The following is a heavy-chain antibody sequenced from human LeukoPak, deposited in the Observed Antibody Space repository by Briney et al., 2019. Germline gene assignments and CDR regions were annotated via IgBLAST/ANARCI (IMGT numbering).Heavy chain of an antibody. CDR1: GFTFSNYW. CDR2: INYDGSDT. CDR3: AKWPDYGSGSSLDY. Sequence: GSLRLSCAVSGFTFSNYWMHWVRQAPGKGLVWVSRINYDGSDTFYADSVKGRSTISRDNSKNTLYLQMSSLRAEGTAVYYCAKWPDYGSGSSLDYWGQGTLVTVSS. D-gene: IGHD3-10*01. J-gene: IGHJ4*02. V-gene: IGHV3-74*01.